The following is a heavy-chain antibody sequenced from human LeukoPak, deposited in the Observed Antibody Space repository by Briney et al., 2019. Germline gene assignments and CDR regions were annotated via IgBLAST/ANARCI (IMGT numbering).Heavy chain of an antibody. CDR1: GYTFTGYY. V-gene: IGHV1-2*02. CDR3: ARFPYSSGWYFSLYFDY. D-gene: IGHD6-19*01. CDR2: INPNNGGT. J-gene: IGHJ4*02. Sequence: ASVKVSCKASGYTFTGYYMHWVRQAPGQGLEWMGWINPNNGGTNYAQKFQGRVTMTRDTSISTAYMELSRLRSDDTAVYYCARFPYSSGWYFSLYFDYWGQGTLVTVSS.